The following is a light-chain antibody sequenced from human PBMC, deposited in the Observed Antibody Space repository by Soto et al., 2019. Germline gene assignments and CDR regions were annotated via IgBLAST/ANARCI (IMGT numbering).Light chain of an antibody. CDR2: GVN. CDR3: SSYTSVSTLA. CDR1: TKDVGGYDF. J-gene: IGLJ2*01. V-gene: IGLV2-14*01. Sequence: QSALTQPASVSGSPGQSITISCTGTTKDVGGYDFVSWYQQSPDKAPKLIIHGVNNRPSGVSNRFSGSKSGNTASLIISGLQAEDEAEYYCSSYTSVSTLAFGGGTKVTVL.